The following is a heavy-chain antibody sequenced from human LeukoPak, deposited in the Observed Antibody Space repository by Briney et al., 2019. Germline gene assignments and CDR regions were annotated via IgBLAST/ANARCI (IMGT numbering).Heavy chain of an antibody. CDR1: GFTFSSYS. CDR3: ARRGYYDSSGYDY. D-gene: IGHD3-22*01. J-gene: IGHJ4*02. V-gene: IGHV3-23*01. Sequence: GGSLRLSCAASGFTFSSYSMNWVRQAPGKGLEWVSGISGSDGSTYYADSVKGRSTISRDNSRNTLSLQMNSLRAEDTAVYYCARRGYYDSSGYDYWGQGTLVTVSS. CDR2: ISGSDGST.